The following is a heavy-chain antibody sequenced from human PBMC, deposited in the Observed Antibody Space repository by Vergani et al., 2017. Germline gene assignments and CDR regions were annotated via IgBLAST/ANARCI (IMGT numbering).Heavy chain of an antibody. CDR2: ISYDGSNK. V-gene: IGHV3-30-3*01. Sequence: VQLVESGGGLVQPGGSLRLSCGASGFTFSSYAMTWVRQAPGKGLEWVAVISYDGSNKYYADSVKGRFTISRDNSKNTLYLQMNSLRAEDTAVYYCARENLRAAAYMDVWGKGTTVTVSS. J-gene: IGHJ6*03. CDR1: GFTFSSYA. CDR3: ARENLRAAAYMDV. D-gene: IGHD6-13*01.